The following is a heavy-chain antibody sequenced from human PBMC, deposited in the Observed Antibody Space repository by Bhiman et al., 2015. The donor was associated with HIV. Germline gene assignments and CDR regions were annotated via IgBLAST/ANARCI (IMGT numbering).Heavy chain of an antibody. D-gene: IGHD6-13*01. CDR3: VRDSSSWYGIF. Sequence: QVQLVESGGGVVQPGRSLRLSCAASGFTFSSYGMHWVRQAPGKGLEWVAVIWFDGSNKYYADSVKGRFTISRDNSKNTLYLQMSSLRAEDTAVYYCVRDSSSWYGIFWGQGALVTVSS. CDR2: IWFDGSNK. J-gene: IGHJ4*02. V-gene: IGHV3-33*01. CDR1: GFTFSSYG.